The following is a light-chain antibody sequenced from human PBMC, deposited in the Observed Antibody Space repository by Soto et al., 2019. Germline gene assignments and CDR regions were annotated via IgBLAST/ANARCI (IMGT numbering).Light chain of an antibody. CDR3: QQSSSPPPWK. V-gene: IGKV1-39*01. J-gene: IGKJ5*01. Sequence: SASDRSAPWWETVNKSYRASQSISYFLNWYQQKTGTAPRLLIYRASKVTSGVATRLSGCAWGRDFTINISSLRNDDIAHYLCQQSSSPPPWKFGQGTRLEIK. CDR2: RAS. CDR1: QSISYF.